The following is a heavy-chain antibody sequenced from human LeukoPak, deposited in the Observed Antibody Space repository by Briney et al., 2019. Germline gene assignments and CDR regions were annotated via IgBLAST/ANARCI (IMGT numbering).Heavy chain of an antibody. J-gene: IGHJ4*02. CDR3: AREYSSSTTIDY. V-gene: IGHV4-39*07. CDR2: IYYSGST. Sequence: SETLSLTCTVSGGSISSSSYYWGWIRQPPGKGLEWIGSIYYSGSTYYNPSLKSRVTISVDTSKNQFSLKLSSVTAADTAVYYCAREYSSSTTIDYWGQGTLVTVSS. CDR1: GGSISSSSYY. D-gene: IGHD6-6*01.